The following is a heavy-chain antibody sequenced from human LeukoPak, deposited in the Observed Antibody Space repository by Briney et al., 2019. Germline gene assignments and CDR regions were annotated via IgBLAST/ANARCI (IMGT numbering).Heavy chain of an antibody. Sequence: GGSLRLSCAASGFTFSSYAMHCVRQAPGKGLEWVAVISYDGSNKYYADSVKGRFTISRDNSKNTLYLQMNSLRAEDTAVYYCAREYQLLYNYWGQGTLVTVSS. J-gene: IGHJ4*02. D-gene: IGHD2-2*02. CDR3: AREYQLLYNY. V-gene: IGHV3-30-3*01. CDR1: GFTFSSYA. CDR2: ISYDGSNK.